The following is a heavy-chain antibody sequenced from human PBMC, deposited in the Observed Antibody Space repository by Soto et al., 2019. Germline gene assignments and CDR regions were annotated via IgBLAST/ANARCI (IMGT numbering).Heavy chain of an antibody. D-gene: IGHD6-13*01. CDR1: GFTFSSYS. CDR3: AREGAAAGDYYYGMDV. V-gene: IGHV3-48*01. Sequence: EVQLVESGGGLVQPGGSLRLSCAASGFTFSSYSMNWVRQAPGKGLEWVSYIISSSSTIYYADSVKGRFTIARDNAKNSLYLKMNSRRAEDTAVYYCAREGAAAGDYYYGMDVWGQGTTVTVSS. CDR2: IISSSSTI. J-gene: IGHJ6*02.